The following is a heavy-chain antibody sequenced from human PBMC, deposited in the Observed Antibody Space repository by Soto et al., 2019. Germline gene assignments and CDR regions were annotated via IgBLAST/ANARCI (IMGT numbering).Heavy chain of an antibody. CDR1: GFTVSSSY. CDR3: ARGPYNGLIDY. V-gene: IGHV3-53*01. D-gene: IGHD1-20*01. Sequence: GGGLSLSCSSSGFTVSSSYMSLVRQAPGKGLGWVSVIYSGVSTYYADSVKCGLTICRDNTKNTLYHKMNSRGAEDTAVYYCARGPYNGLIDYWGQGTLVTVSS. CDR2: IYSGVST. J-gene: IGHJ4*02.